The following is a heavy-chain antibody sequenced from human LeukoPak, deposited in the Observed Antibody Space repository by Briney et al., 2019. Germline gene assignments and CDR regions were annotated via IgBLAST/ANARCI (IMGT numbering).Heavy chain of an antibody. V-gene: IGHV1-18*01. CDR1: GGTFSSYA. Sequence: ASVKVSCKASGGTFSSYAISWVRQAPGQGLEWMGWISVYNGYTNYAQNLQGRVTMTTDTSTSTAYMELSSLRSEDTAVYYCARGQLVPDYWGQGTLVTVSS. CDR3: ARGQLVPDY. D-gene: IGHD6-13*01. J-gene: IGHJ4*02. CDR2: ISVYNGYT.